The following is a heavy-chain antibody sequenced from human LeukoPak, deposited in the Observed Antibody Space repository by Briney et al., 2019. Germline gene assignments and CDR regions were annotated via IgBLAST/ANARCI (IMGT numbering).Heavy chain of an antibody. Sequence: PSETLSLTCTVSGGSISSYYWSWIRQPPGKGLEWIGYIYYSGSTNYNPSLKSRVTISVDTSKNQFSLKLSSVTAADTAVYYCAREVGIAARSYMDVWGKGTTVTVSS. CDR3: AREVGIAARSYMDV. CDR1: GGSISSYY. CDR2: IYYSGST. D-gene: IGHD6-6*01. V-gene: IGHV4-59*01. J-gene: IGHJ6*03.